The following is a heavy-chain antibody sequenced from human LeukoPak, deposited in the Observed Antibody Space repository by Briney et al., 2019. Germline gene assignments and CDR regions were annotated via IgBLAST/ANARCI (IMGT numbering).Heavy chain of an antibody. CDR3: ARELDGNGGWFDP. CDR2: VYYSGST. CDR1: GDSISDYC. V-gene: IGHV4-59*01. J-gene: IGHJ5*02. D-gene: IGHD5-24*01. Sequence: SETLSVTCTVSGDSISDYCWSWIRQPLGKGLEWIGEVYYSGSTHYNPFLKSRVTISIDTSKNEFSLRLTSVTAADTAVYYCARELDGNGGWFDPWGQGTLVTVSS.